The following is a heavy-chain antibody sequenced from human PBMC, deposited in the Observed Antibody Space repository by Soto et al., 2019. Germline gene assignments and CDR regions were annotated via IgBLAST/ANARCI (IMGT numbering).Heavy chain of an antibody. J-gene: IGHJ3*01. CDR2: ISYSGSA. CDR3: ARVGRITTPLGAFDV. D-gene: IGHD3-10*01. Sequence: QVQLQESGPGLVKPSQTLSLTCTVSGNSIATGAYYWSWIRQHPGKGLEWIGYISYSGSAYYNPSLKSRLTISVDMSKNQFSLMLTAVTAADTAVYYCARVGRITTPLGAFDVWGPGTMVTVSS. V-gene: IGHV4-31*03. CDR1: GNSIATGAYY.